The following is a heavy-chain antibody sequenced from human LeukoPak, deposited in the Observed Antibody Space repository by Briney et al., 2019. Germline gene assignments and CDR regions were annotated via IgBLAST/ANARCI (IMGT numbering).Heavy chain of an antibody. J-gene: IGHJ4*02. CDR2: IYHSGST. CDR3: ARGITGGDCSSDY. Sequence: PSETLSLTCTVSGYSISSGYYWGWIRQPPGKGLEWIGSIYHSGSTYYNPSLKSRVTISVDTSKNQFSLKLSSVTAADTAVYYCARGITGGDCSSDYWGQGTLVTVSS. D-gene: IGHD2-21*02. V-gene: IGHV4-38-2*02. CDR1: GYSISSGYY.